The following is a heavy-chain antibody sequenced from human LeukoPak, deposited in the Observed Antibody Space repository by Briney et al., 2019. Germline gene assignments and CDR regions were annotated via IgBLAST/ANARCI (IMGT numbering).Heavy chain of an antibody. Sequence: ASVKVSCKASGYTFTGYYIHWLRQAPGQGLEWMGWINPNSGGTNYAQKFQGRVTMTRDTSISTAYMEVSWLRSDDTAVYYCARDPHSSSSHSIDYWGQGTLVTVSS. CDR3: ARDPHSSSSHSIDY. V-gene: IGHV1-2*02. CDR2: INPNSGGT. CDR1: GYTFTGYY. J-gene: IGHJ4*02. D-gene: IGHD6-6*01.